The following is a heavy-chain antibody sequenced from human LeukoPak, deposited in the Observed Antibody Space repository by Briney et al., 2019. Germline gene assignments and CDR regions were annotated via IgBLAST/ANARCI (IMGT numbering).Heavy chain of an antibody. Sequence: SETLSLTCTVSGGSISSGDYYWSWIRQPPGKGLEWIGHIHTTGSTNCNPSLKSRVTTSLDTSKNQFSLKLNSVTAADTAVYYCSRCTSTSCYNFDYWGQGSLVTVSS. CDR3: SRCTSTSCYNFDY. CDR2: IHTTGST. J-gene: IGHJ4*02. V-gene: IGHV4-61*09. CDR1: GGSISSGDYY. D-gene: IGHD2-2*02.